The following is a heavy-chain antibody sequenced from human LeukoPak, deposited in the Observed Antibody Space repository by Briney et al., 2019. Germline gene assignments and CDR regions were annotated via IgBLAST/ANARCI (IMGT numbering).Heavy chain of an antibody. J-gene: IGHJ4*02. V-gene: IGHV3-72*01. CDR1: GFTFSSYS. CDR3: TRGPSPPDYGGTFDY. Sequence: GGSLRLSCAASGFTFSSYSMNWVRQAPGKGLEWVGRSRNKAYSYSTEYAASVKGRFTISRDESKNSLYPQMNSLQTEDTAMYYCTRGPSPPDYGGTFDYWGQGALVTVSS. D-gene: IGHD4-23*01. CDR2: SRNKAYSYST.